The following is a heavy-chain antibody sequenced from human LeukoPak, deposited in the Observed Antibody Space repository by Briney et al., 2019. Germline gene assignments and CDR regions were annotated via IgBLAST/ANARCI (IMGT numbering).Heavy chain of an antibody. Sequence: PGGSLRLSCAASGFTFSSYAMSWVRQAPGKGLEWVSAISGSGGSTYYADSVKGRFTISRDKSTNTLYLQMNSLRAEDTAVYYCARELRGNSLLSSGWSNWGQGTLVTVSS. D-gene: IGHD6-19*01. CDR2: ISGSGGST. V-gene: IGHV3-23*01. J-gene: IGHJ4*02. CDR1: GFTFSSYA. CDR3: ARELRGNSLLSSGWSN.